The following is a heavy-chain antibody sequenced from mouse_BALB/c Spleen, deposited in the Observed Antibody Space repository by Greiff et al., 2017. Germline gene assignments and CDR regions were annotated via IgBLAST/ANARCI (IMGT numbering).Heavy chain of an antibody. CDR1: GFTFSDYG. V-gene: IGHV5-15*02. CDR3: AREEDGY. Sequence: EVQLVESGGGLVQPGGSRKLSCAASGFTFSDYGMAWVRQAPGKGPEWVAFISNLAYSIYYADTVTGRFTISRENAKNTLYLEMSSLRSEDTAMYYCAREEDGYWGQGTLVTVSA. J-gene: IGHJ3*02. CDR2: ISNLAYSI.